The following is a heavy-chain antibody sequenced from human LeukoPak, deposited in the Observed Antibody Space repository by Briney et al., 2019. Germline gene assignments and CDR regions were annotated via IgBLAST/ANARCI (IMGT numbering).Heavy chain of an antibody. J-gene: IGHJ4*02. D-gene: IGHD6-6*01. V-gene: IGHV3-7*03. CDR1: GFIFGNYW. Sequence: GGSLRLSCASSGFIFGNYWMSWVRQAPGKGLEWVATIKQDGSEKYYVDSVKGRFTISRDNAKNSLYLQMNSLRAEDTAVYFCAREFSTSRPSYWGQGTLVTVYS. CDR3: AREFSTSRPSY. CDR2: IKQDGSEK.